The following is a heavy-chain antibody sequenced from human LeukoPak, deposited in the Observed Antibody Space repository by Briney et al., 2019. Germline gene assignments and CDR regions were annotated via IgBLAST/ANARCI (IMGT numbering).Heavy chain of an antibody. Sequence: GASVKVSCKASGYTFTSYYMHWVRQAPGQGLEWMGIINPTSGSTSYAQKFQGRVTMTRDASTSTVYMELSSLRSEDTAVYYCARAPNQYYYDSSGYAFDIWGQGTMVTVSS. CDR2: INPTSGST. D-gene: IGHD3-22*01. CDR1: GYTFTSYY. CDR3: ARAPNQYYYDSSGYAFDI. J-gene: IGHJ3*02. V-gene: IGHV1-46*01.